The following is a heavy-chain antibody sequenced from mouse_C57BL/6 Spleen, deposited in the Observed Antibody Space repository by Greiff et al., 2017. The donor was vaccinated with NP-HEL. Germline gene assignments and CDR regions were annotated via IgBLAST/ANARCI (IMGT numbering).Heavy chain of an antibody. CDR3: AREDDGYYRMDY. CDR2: INPYNGDT. D-gene: IGHD2-3*01. V-gene: IGHV1-20*01. CDR1: GYSFTGYF. J-gene: IGHJ4*01. Sequence: VQLKQSGPELVKPGDSVKISCKASGYSFTGYFMNWVMQSHGKSLEWIGRINPYNGDTFYNQKFKGKATLTVDKSSSTAHMELRSLTSEDSAVYYCAREDDGYYRMDYWGQGTSVTVSS.